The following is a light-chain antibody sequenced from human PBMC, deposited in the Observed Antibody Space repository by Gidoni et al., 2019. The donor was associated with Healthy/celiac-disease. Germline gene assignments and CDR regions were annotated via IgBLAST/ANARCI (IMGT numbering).Light chain of an antibody. V-gene: IGLV2-23*02. CDR2: EVS. J-gene: IGLJ2*01. Sequence: HSALTQPASVSVSPGQSITISCTGTSSDVGSYNLVSWYQQHPGKAPKLMIYEVSKRPSGVSNRFSGSKSGNTASLTISGLQAEDEADYYCCSYAGSSTFHVVFGGGTKLTVL. CDR3: CSYAGSSTFHVV. CDR1: SSDVGSYNL.